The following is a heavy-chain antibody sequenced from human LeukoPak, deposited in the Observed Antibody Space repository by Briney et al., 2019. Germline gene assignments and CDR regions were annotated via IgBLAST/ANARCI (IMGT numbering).Heavy chain of an antibody. D-gene: IGHD5-18*01. V-gene: IGHV4-34*01. CDR2: INHSGST. CDR3: ARRRYSYGGFDY. CDR1: GGSFSGYY. Sequence: SETLSLTCAVYGGSFSGYYWSWIRQPPGKGLEWIGEINHSGSTNYNPSLKSRVTISVDTSKNQFSLKLSSVTAADTAVHYCARRRYSYGGFDYWGQGTLVTVSS. J-gene: IGHJ4*02.